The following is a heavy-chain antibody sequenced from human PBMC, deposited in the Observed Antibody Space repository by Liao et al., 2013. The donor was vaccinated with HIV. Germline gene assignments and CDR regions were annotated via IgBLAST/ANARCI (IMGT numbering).Heavy chain of an antibody. CDR1: SGTISTSSYY. Sequence: QLQLQESGPRLVKPSETLSLTCIASSGTISTSSYYWAWIRQSPGQGLEWIGEINHSGSTNYNPSLKSRVTISVDTSKNQFSLKLSSVTAADTAVYYCARVGRVRGVIEGDDYWGQGTLVTVSS. CDR3: ARVGRVRGVIEGDDY. CDR2: INHSGST. V-gene: IGHV4-39*07. D-gene: IGHD3-10*01. J-gene: IGHJ4*02.